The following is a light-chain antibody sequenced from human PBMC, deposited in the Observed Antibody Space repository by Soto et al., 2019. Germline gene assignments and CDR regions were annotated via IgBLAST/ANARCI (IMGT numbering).Light chain of an antibody. CDR2: ATS. Sequence: QSALTQPAAVSGSPGQSITISCTGTSSDVGNYNLVSWYQQYPGKAPKLMIYATSKRPSGVSNRFSGSKSGDTASLTISGLQAEDEADYYCTSYARGSTLVSGGGTKLTVL. CDR3: TSYARGSTLV. V-gene: IGLV2-23*01. J-gene: IGLJ3*02. CDR1: SSDVGNYNL.